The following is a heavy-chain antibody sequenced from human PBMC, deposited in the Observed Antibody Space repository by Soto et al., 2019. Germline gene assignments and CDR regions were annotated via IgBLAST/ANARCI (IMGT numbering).Heavy chain of an antibody. CDR3: ARHYYDFWSGYQHLDY. D-gene: IGHD3-3*01. Sequence: PSETLSLTCTVSGGSISSGDYYWSWIRQPPGKGLEWIGYIYYSGSTYYNPSLKSRVTISVDTSKNRFSLKLSSVTAADTAVYYCARHYYDFWSGYQHLDYWGQGTLVTVSS. V-gene: IGHV4-30-4*01. J-gene: IGHJ4*02. CDR2: IYYSGST. CDR1: GGSISSGDYY.